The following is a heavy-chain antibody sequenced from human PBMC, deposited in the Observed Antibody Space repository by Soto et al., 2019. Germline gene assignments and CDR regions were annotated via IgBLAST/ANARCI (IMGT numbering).Heavy chain of an antibody. D-gene: IGHD3-22*01. V-gene: IGHV1-18*04. CDR2: VSAYNGNT. Sequence: QVQLVQSGAEVKKPGASVKVSCTASGYTFTSYGISWVRQAPGQGVEWMGWVSAYNGNTHYAQQLQGRFTMTTDTSTSTAYMALRSLRSVDTAVDYCARDHPQLLLPGGYWCQGTLVTVSS. CDR1: GYTFTSYG. CDR3: ARDHPQLLLPGGY. J-gene: IGHJ4*02.